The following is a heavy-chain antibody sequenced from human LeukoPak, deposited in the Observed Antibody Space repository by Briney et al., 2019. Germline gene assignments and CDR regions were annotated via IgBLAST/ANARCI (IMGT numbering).Heavy chain of an antibody. CDR1: GFTVSSNY. CDR2: IYSGGST. J-gene: IGHJ4*02. Sequence: PGGSLRLSCAASGFTVSSNYMSWVRQAPGKGLEWVSVIYSGGSTYYADSVKGRFTISRDNSKNTLYLQMNSLRAEDTAVYYSARDLVGIGFSWWGQGTLVTVSS. CDR3: ARDLVGIGFSW. V-gene: IGHV3-53*01. D-gene: IGHD1-26*01.